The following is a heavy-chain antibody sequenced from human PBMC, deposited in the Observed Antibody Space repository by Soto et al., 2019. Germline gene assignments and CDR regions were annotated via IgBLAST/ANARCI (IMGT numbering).Heavy chain of an antibody. CDR3: ARHSTYYDFWSGYSG. V-gene: IGHV3-21*01. CDR2: ISSSSSYI. D-gene: IGHD3-3*01. CDR1: GFTFSSYS. J-gene: IGHJ4*02. Sequence: EVQLVESGGGLVKPGGSLRLSCAASGFTFSSYSMNWVRQAPGKGLEWVSSISSSSSYIYYADLVKGRFTISRDNAKNSLYLQMNSLRAEDTAVYYCARHSTYYDFWSGYSGRGQGTLVTVSS.